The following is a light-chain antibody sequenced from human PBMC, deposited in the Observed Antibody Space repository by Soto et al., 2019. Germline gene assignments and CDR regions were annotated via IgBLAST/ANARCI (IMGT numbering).Light chain of an antibody. CDR1: RGISSS. CDR3: EQFNAYPST. Sequence: TQLTQSPSFLSASVGARVTITCRASRGISSSLSWYQQKPGKAPNLLIYAASTLPSRVPSWFSRSGSGTDFTLTISTLQPEDFATYYCEQFNAYPSTFDQGTKLEIK. J-gene: IGKJ2*01. V-gene: IGKV1-9*01. CDR2: AAS.